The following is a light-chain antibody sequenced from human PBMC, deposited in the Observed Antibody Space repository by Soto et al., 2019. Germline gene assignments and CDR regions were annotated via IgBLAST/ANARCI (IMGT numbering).Light chain of an antibody. CDR1: SSDIGGHNY. CDR2: EVT. V-gene: IGLV2-8*01. CDR3: GSRKT. Sequence: QSALTQPPSASGSPGQSVTISCTGTSSDIGGHNYVSWYQQHPGKAPKLIIYEVTKRPSGVPDRFSGSKSGNTASLTVSGLQAEDEADYYCGSRKTFAGGTKLTVL. J-gene: IGLJ2*01.